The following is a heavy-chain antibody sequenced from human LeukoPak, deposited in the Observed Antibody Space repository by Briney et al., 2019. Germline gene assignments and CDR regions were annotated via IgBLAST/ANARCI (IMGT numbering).Heavy chain of an antibody. Sequence: ASVKVSCKASGYTFTHYFAHWVRQAPGQGLQWMGWINPNTGATSYPQKFQGRVTITRDTSISTAYMELRSLRSDDTAIYYCVRDSGSGSPYDFWGQGTLVTVSS. CDR1: GYTFTHYF. D-gene: IGHD3-10*01. CDR3: VRDSGSGSPYDF. J-gene: IGHJ4*02. V-gene: IGHV1-2*02. CDR2: INPNTGAT.